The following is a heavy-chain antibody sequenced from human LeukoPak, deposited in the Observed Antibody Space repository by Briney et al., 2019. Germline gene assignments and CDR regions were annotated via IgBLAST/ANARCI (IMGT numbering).Heavy chain of an antibody. Sequence: GESLKISCKASGYSFTNYWIGWVRQMPGKGLEWKGIIYPGDSDTRYSPSFQGQVTISADKSISTAYLQWSSLKASDTAMYFCARSDPYCSGGSCYYFDTWGQGTLVTVSS. CDR1: GYSFTNYW. CDR2: IYPGDSDT. D-gene: IGHD2-15*01. J-gene: IGHJ4*02. V-gene: IGHV5-51*01. CDR3: ARSDPYCSGGSCYYFDT.